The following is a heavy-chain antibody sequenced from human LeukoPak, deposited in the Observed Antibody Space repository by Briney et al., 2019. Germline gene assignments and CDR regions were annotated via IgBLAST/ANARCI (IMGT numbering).Heavy chain of an antibody. CDR3: AIGRGGQQLGDF. J-gene: IGHJ4*02. CDR1: EYSFPNYC. D-gene: IGHD6-13*01. CDR2: IYPDDSDT. V-gene: IGHV5-51*04. Sequence: GESRKISCKHSEYSFPNYCVGWVRQIPGKGLEWMGIIYPDDSDTRYSPSFQGRVTISADKPINTAYLEWSSLKASDTATYYCAIGRGGQQLGDFWGQGTLVTVSS.